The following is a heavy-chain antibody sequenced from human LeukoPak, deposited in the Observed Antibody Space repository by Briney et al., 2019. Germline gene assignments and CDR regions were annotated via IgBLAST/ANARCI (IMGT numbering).Heavy chain of an antibody. Sequence: SETLSLTCTVSGGSVSTYYWNWIRQPPGEGLEWIGYIYYSGSTNYNPSHKSRLTISVDTSNNQFSLKLSSVTAADTAVYYCASTSGYCSGGNCYSAFDYWGQGTLVTVSS. CDR1: GGSVSTYY. V-gene: IGHV4-59*02. J-gene: IGHJ4*02. D-gene: IGHD2-15*01. CDR2: IYYSGST. CDR3: ASTSGYCSGGNCYSAFDY.